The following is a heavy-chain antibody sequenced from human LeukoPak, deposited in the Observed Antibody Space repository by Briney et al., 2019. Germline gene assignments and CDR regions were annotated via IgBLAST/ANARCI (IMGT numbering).Heavy chain of an antibody. D-gene: IGHD1-26*01. Sequence: NPGGSLRLSCAASGFTFSYYNMNWVRQAPGKGLEWVSSISSSSSHIYYADSVKGRFTISRDNAKNSLYLEMSSLRVEDTAVFYCVRAGGGGSYSDVFDIWGQGTMVTVSS. J-gene: IGHJ3*02. CDR1: GFTFSYYN. V-gene: IGHV3-21*06. CDR2: ISSSSSHI. CDR3: VRAGGGGSYSDVFDI.